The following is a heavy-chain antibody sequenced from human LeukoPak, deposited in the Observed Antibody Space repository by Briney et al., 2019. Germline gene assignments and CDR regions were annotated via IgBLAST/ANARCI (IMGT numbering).Heavy chain of an antibody. Sequence: PGGSLRLSCVASGFPFSSYWMTWVRQAPGKGLEWVANIKQDGSKKSYVDSVEGRFTISRDNAKNSLYLQMNSLRAEDTALYHCARNNGMDVWGQGTTVIVSS. CDR2: IKQDGSKK. CDR3: ARNNGMDV. V-gene: IGHV3-7*03. J-gene: IGHJ6*02. CDR1: GFPFSSYW.